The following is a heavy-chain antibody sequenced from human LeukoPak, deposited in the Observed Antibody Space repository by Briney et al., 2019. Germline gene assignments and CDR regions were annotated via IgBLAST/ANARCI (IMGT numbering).Heavy chain of an antibody. CDR1: GFTFSSSA. V-gene: IGHV3-64*01. J-gene: IGHJ4*02. D-gene: IGHD4-17*01. CDR3: ARGDYHSKFDY. CDR2: ISSNGVST. Sequence: GGSLRLSCAASGFTFSSSAMHWVRQARGKGLEYVSGISSNGVSTYYANSVKGRFTISRDNSKNTLYLQMNSLRAEDTAVYYCARGDYHSKFDYWGQGTLVTVSS.